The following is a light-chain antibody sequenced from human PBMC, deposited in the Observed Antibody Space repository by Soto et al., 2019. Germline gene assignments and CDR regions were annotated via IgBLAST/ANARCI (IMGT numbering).Light chain of an antibody. V-gene: IGKV3-11*01. Sequence: EIVLTQSPATLSLSPGERVTLSCRASQSLCKYLAWYQQRPGQAPRLLIYDASDRATRMPARFSGSGSGTDFTLAISCLEPEDFALYCCQHRTNWPPYTLRQGT. CDR3: QHRTNWPPYT. CDR1: QSLCKY. CDR2: DAS. J-gene: IGKJ2*01.